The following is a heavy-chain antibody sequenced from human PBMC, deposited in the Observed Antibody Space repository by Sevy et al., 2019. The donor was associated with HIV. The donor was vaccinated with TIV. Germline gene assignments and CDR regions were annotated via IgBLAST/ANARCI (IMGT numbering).Heavy chain of an antibody. CDR1: GFTFSTYW. J-gene: IGHJ4*02. CDR2: INQDGSKK. V-gene: IGHV3-7*01. CDR3: ARVGIFEGSESHFRFIDY. Sequence: GGSLRLSCAASGFTFSTYWMTWVRQAPGKGLEWVANINQDGSKKNYVDSMKGRFTISRDNAKNSLYVQMNSLRAKDTAVYYCARVGIFEGSESHFRFIDYWGQGILVTVSS. D-gene: IGHD3-10*01.